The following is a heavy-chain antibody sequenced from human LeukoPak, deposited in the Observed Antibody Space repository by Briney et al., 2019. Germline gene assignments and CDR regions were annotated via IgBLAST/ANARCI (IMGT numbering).Heavy chain of an antibody. J-gene: IGHJ3*02. CDR3: ARGYCSGGSCLDAFDI. D-gene: IGHD2-15*01. Sequence: ASVKVSCKASGYTFTGYYMHWVRQAPGQGLEWMGWINPNSGGTNYAKKFQGRVTMTRDTSISTAYMELSRLRSDDTAVYYCARGYCSGGSCLDAFDIWGQGTMVTVSS. CDR1: GYTFTGYY. V-gene: IGHV1-2*02. CDR2: INPNSGGT.